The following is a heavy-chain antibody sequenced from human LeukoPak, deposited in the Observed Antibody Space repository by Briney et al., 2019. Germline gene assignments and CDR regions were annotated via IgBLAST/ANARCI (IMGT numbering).Heavy chain of an antibody. CDR1: GFTFSDYY. J-gene: IGHJ3*02. CDR2: ISSSGSTI. D-gene: IGHD2-21*01. Sequence: PGGSLRRSCAASGFTFSDYYMSWIRQAPGKGLEWVSYISSSGSTIYYADSVKGRFTISRDNAKNSLYLQMNSLRAEDTAVYYCARVIADDDAFDIWGQGTMVTVSS. V-gene: IGHV3-11*04. CDR3: ARVIADDDAFDI.